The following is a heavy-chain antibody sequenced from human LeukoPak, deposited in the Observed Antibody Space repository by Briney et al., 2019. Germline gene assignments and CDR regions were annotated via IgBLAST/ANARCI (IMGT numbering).Heavy chain of an antibody. D-gene: IGHD2-2*01. V-gene: IGHV3-7*03. CDR1: GFTFSSYW. CDR2: IKQDGSKK. CDR3: ASQPAAADVDY. Sequence: HSGGSLRLSCAASGFTFSSYWMTWVRQAPGKGLEWVANIKQDGSKKSYVDSVKGRFTISRDNAKHSPYLQMSSLRADVTGVYYCASQPAAADVDYWGQGTLVSVSS. J-gene: IGHJ4*02.